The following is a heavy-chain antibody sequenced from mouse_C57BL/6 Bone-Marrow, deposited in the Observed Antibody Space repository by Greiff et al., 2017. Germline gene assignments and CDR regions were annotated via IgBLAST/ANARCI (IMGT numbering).Heavy chain of an antibody. V-gene: IGHV1-59*01. D-gene: IGHD2-3*01. CDR2: IDPSDSYT. CDR3: ASEGGYYDFDY. CDR1: GYTFTSYW. Sequence: QVQLQQPGAELVRPGTSVKLSCKASGYTFTSYWMHWVKQRPGQGLEWIGVIDPSDSYTNYNQKFKGKATLTVDTSSSTAYMQLSSLTSEDSAVYYCASEGGYYDFDYWGQGTTLTGSS. J-gene: IGHJ2*01.